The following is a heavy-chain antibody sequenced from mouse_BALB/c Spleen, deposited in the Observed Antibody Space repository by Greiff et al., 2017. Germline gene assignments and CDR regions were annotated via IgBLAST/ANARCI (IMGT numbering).Heavy chain of an antibody. J-gene: IGHJ2*01. V-gene: IGHV14-3*02. D-gene: IGHD1-1*01. Sequence: EVQLQQSGAELVKPGASVKLSCTASGFNIKDTYMHWVKQRPEQGLEWIGRIDPANGNTKYDPKFQGKATITADTSSNTAYLQLSSLTSEDTAVYYCARSVVATRYFDYWGQGTTLTVSS. CDR2: IDPANGNT. CDR3: ARSVVATRYFDY. CDR1: GFNIKDTY.